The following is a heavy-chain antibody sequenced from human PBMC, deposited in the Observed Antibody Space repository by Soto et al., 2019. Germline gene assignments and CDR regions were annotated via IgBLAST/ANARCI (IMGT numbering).Heavy chain of an antibody. Sequence: GGSLRLSCAASGFTFSSYAMSWVRQAPGKGLEWVSAISGSGGSTYYADSVKGRFTISRDNSKNTLYLQMNSLRAEDTAVYYCAVPYYYDSSGYYSGLAFDIWGQGTMVTVSS. CDR1: GFTFSSYA. D-gene: IGHD3-22*01. J-gene: IGHJ3*02. V-gene: IGHV3-23*01. CDR3: AVPYYYDSSGYYSGLAFDI. CDR2: ISGSGGST.